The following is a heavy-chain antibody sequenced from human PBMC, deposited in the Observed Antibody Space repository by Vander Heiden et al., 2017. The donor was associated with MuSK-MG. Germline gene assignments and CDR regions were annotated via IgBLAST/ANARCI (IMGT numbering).Heavy chain of an antibody. J-gene: IGHJ6*02. CDR3: AKDRPDYYVSVSYWYYYYGMDV. D-gene: IGHD3-10*01. Sequence: EVQLLESGGGLVQPGGSLRLSCAASGFTFSSYAMSWVRQAPGKGLEWVSAISGSGGSTYYADSVKGRFTISRDNSKNTLYLQMNSLRAEDTAVYYCAKDRPDYYVSVSYWYYYYGMDVWGQGTTVTVSS. CDR1: GFTFSSYA. V-gene: IGHV3-23*01. CDR2: ISGSGGST.